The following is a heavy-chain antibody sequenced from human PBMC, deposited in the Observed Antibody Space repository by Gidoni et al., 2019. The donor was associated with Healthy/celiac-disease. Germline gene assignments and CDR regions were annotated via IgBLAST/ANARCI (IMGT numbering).Heavy chain of an antibody. CDR3: ARLGVGVMGAFDI. CDR2: IYYSGST. Sequence: QLQLQESGPGLLKPSETLSLTCTGSVGSISSSSYYWGWIRQPPGKGLAWIGSIYYSGSTYYNPSLKSRVTISVDTSKNQFSLKLSSVTAADTAVYYCARLGVGVMGAFDIWGQGTMVTVSS. V-gene: IGHV4-39*01. D-gene: IGHD3-16*01. CDR1: VGSISSSSYY. J-gene: IGHJ3*02.